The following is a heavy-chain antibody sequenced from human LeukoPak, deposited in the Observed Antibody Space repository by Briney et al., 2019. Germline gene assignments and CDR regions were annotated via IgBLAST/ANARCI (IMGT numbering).Heavy chain of an antibody. CDR3: ARSPVATVFDY. J-gene: IGHJ4*02. V-gene: IGHV4-59*11. Sequence: SETLSLTCTVSGGSISSHYWSWIQQPPGKGLEWVGHIYYSGSTNYNPSLKSRVTISVDTSKNQFSLKLSSVTAADTAVYYCARSPVATVFDYWGQGTLVTVSS. CDR1: GGSISSHY. D-gene: IGHD5-12*01. CDR2: IYYSGST.